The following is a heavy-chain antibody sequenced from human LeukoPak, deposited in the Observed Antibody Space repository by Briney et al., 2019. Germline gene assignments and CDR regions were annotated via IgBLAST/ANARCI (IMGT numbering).Heavy chain of an antibody. CDR2: ISRGDSTV. CDR1: RFTFSDYF. Sequence: GGSLRLSCAASRFTFSDYFMSSIRQAPGKGLEWVSYISRGDSTVYYADSVKDRFTISRDNAKNSLYLQMNRLTADDTAVYYCAKTHQHRVIFDYWGQGTLGTVSS. CDR3: AKTHQHRVIFDY. J-gene: IGHJ4*02. V-gene: IGHV3-11*01. D-gene: IGHD2-2*01.